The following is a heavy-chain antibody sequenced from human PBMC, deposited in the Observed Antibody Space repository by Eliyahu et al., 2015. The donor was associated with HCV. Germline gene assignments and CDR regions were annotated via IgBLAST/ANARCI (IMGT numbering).Heavy chain of an antibody. CDR3: AAAIDY. V-gene: IGHV3-21*01. CDR2: ISSTGSSSYI. Sequence: EVQLVESGGGLVKPGGSLRLSCSASGFTFSSYRMNWVRQAPGKGLEWVSSISSTGSSSYIYYADAVKGRFTISRDNAKNALYLQMDSLRAEDTAMYYCAAAIDYWGQGTLVTVSS. CDR1: GFTFSSYR. D-gene: IGHD2-15*01. J-gene: IGHJ4*02.